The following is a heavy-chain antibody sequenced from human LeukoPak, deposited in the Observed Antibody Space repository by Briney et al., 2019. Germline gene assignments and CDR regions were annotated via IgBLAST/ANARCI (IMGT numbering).Heavy chain of an antibody. CDR1: GYTFSSYG. CDR2: IWYGGSNK. J-gene: IGHJ4*02. D-gene: IGHD3-10*01. CDR3: AKGGLTMVRGVLDY. Sequence: GRSLRLSCAASGYTFSSYGMYWVRQAPGKGLEWVAVIWYGGSNKYYADSVQGRFTISRDNSKNTLYLQMNSLRAEDTAVYYCAKGGLTMVRGVLDYWGQGTLVTVSS. V-gene: IGHV3-33*06.